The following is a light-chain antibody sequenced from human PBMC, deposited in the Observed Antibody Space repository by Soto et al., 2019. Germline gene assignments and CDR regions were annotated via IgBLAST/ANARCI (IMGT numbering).Light chain of an antibody. J-gene: IGKJ5*01. CDR2: GAS. CDR1: QSVSSN. Sequence: EIVMSQSAAALSVSPGERATLSCRASQSVSSNLAWYQQKPGQAPRLLIYGASTRATGIPARFSGSGSGTEFTLTISSLQSADFAVYYCQHSNNLPITLGRGTRLEIK. V-gene: IGKV3-15*01. CDR3: QHSNNLPIT.